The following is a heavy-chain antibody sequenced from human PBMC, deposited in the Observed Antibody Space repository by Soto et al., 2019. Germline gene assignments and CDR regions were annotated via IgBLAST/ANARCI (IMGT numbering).Heavy chain of an antibody. Sequence: PSETLSLTCTVSGGSISSSSYYWGWIRQPPGKGLEWIGSIYYSGSTYYNPSLKSRVTISVDTSKNQFSLKLSSVTAADTAVYYCVRDAGSLGYWGQGTLVTVSS. CDR2: IYYSGST. CDR3: VRDAGSLGY. D-gene: IGHD3-10*01. CDR1: GGSISSSSYY. J-gene: IGHJ4*02. V-gene: IGHV4-39*02.